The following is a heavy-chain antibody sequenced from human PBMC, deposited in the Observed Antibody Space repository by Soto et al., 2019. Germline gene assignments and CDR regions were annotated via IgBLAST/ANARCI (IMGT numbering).Heavy chain of an antibody. CDR2: INAVNGKT. Sequence: ASVKVSCKASGYTFTSYAMHWVRQAPGQRLEWMGGINAVNGKTKYAQKFQGRVTITADESTSTAYMELSSLRSEDTAVYYCARGVAARRRDSYYFDYWGQGTLVTVSS. J-gene: IGHJ4*02. CDR3: ARGVAARRRDSYYFDY. D-gene: IGHD6-6*01. V-gene: IGHV1-3*01. CDR1: GYTFTSYA.